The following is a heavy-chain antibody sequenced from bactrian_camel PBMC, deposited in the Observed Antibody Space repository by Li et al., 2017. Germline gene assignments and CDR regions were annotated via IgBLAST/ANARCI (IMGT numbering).Heavy chain of an antibody. Sequence: QVQLVESGGGSVQAGGSLTLSCALNGYTFSRFCLAWFRQVPEKEREGVASINHSGDTSYADSVKGRFTISQDNAKNTVYLQMTSLKPDDTAMYYCAAEGFVGGRCPDDFGYWGQGTQVTVS. D-gene: IGHD2*01. CDR3: AAEGFVGGRCPDDFGY. CDR2: INHSGDTS. V-gene: IGHV3S1*01. J-gene: IGHJ6*01. CDR1: GYTFSRFC.